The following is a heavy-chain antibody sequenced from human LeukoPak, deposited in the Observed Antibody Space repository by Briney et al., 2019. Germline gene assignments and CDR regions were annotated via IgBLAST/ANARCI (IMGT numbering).Heavy chain of an antibody. CDR3: ARMEGYYDSSGSYYFDY. D-gene: IGHD3-22*01. J-gene: IGHJ4*02. Sequence: SETLSITCTVSGGSISSYYWSWIRQPPGKGLEWIGYIYYSGSTNYNPSLKSRVTISVDTSKNQFSLKLSSVTAADTAVYYCARMEGYYDSSGSYYFDYWGQGTLVTVSS. CDR1: GGSISSYY. V-gene: IGHV4-59*08. CDR2: IYYSGST.